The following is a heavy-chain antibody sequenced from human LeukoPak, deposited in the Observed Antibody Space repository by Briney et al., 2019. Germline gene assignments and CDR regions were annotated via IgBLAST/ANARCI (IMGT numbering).Heavy chain of an antibody. V-gene: IGHV4-61*02. J-gene: IGHJ4*02. CDR2: VYASGNT. CDR1: GGSFSIDDYY. D-gene: IGHD5-24*01. CDR3: ASGGTIFTFFDY. Sequence: PSETLSLTCTASGGSFSIDDYYWSWIRPPAGKGLEWIGRVYASGNTLYNPSFKSRVAISIDRSKNQFSLKLTSVTAADTALYYCASGGTIFTFFDYWGQGILVTVSS.